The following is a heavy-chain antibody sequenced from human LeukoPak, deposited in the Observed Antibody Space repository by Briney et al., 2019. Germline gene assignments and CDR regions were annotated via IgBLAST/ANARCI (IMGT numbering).Heavy chain of an antibody. Sequence: GGSLRLSCAASGFTFSDYYMTWIRQAPGKGLDWVSFIGGSGGTIYYADSVKGRFTISRDNTKTSLYLQMNSLRDEDTAVYFCARDNMCDSWGQGTLVTVSS. CDR1: GFTFSDYY. CDR3: ARDNMCDS. J-gene: IGHJ5*01. CDR2: IGGSGGTI. V-gene: IGHV3-11*01.